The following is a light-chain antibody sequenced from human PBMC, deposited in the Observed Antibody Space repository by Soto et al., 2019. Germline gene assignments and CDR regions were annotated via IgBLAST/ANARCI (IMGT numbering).Light chain of an antibody. Sequence: EIVMTQSPATLSVSPGERATLSCRASLSVSTNLAWYQQKPCQAPRLLMYDASTRATGIPARFSGGGSGTEFTLTISSLQSEDFAVYYCQQYNNWRALTFGGGTKVDI. CDR1: LSVSTN. CDR2: DAS. J-gene: IGKJ4*01. CDR3: QQYNNWRALT. V-gene: IGKV3-15*01.